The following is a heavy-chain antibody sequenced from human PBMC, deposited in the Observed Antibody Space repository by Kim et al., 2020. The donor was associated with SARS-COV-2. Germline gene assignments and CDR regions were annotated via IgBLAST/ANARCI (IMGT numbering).Heavy chain of an antibody. D-gene: IGHD5-18*01. V-gene: IGHV3-11*06. Sequence: VKGRFTISRDNAKTSLYLQMNSLRAEDTAVYYCARLQGTAMVNYYYGMDVWGQGTTVTVSS. CDR3: ARLQGTAMVNYYYGMDV. J-gene: IGHJ6*02.